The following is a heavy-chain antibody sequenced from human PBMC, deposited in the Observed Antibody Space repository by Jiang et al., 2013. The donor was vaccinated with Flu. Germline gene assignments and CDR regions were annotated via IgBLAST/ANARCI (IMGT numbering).Heavy chain of an antibody. Sequence: PSETLSLTCSVSGGSISSTIYYWGWIRQPPGKGLEWIGSFYYSGSAYYNPSLKSRVTISLDTSKNQFSLRLSSVTAADTALYYCVSGSDNAFDIWGRGTMVTISS. CDR3: VSGSDNAFDI. V-gene: IGHV4-39*07. J-gene: IGHJ3*02. D-gene: IGHD3-10*01. CDR2: FYYSGSA. CDR1: GGSISSTIYY.